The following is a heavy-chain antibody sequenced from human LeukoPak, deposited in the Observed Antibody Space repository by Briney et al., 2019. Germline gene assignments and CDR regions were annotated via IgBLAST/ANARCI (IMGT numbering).Heavy chain of an antibody. Sequence: GGSLRLSCAASGFTFSAYWMTWVRQARGKGLEWVASIKEDGSEKICVDSVKGRFTISRDNAKRSVYLQLNSLTPEDTAVYYCARGKSRQDYWGQGTLVTVSS. J-gene: IGHJ4*02. CDR2: IKEDGSEK. CDR3: ARGKSRQDY. CDR1: GFTFSAYW. V-gene: IGHV3-7*04.